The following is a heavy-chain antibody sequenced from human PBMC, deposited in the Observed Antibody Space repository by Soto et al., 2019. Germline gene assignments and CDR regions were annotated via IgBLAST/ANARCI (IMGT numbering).Heavy chain of an antibody. V-gene: IGHV1-69*13. CDR2: IIPIFGTA. J-gene: IGHJ6*02. CDR3: ASVGAADYYYYGMDV. D-gene: IGHD2-15*01. CDR1: GGTFSSYA. Sequence: GASVKVCCKASGGTFSSYAISWVRHAPGQGLEWMGGIIPIFGTANYAQKFQGRVTITADESTSTAYMELSSLRSEDTAVYYCASVGAADYYYYGMDVWGQGTTVTVSS.